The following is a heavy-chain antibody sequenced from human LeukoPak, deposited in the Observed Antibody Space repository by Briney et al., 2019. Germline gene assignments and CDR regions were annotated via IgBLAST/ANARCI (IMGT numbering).Heavy chain of an antibody. J-gene: IGHJ4*02. Sequence: GGSLTLSCSACGFTHNSYGIQGVRHAPGRGVVWVAVIWYDGNNKYYADSVKGRFTITRDSSKNTMYLQMNSLRAEDTAVYYCAREHTTVTSLLDYWGQGTLVTVSS. CDR2: IWYDGNNK. CDR1: GFTHNSYG. D-gene: IGHD4-17*01. V-gene: IGHV3-33*01. CDR3: AREHTTVTSLLDY.